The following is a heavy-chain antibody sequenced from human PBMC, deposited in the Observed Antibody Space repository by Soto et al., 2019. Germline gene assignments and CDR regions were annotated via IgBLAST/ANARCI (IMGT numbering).Heavy chain of an antibody. J-gene: IGHJ3*02. Sequence: SETLSLTCTVSGGSISSYYWSWIRQPPGKGLERIGYIYYSGSTDYEPSLKSRVTILVDTSKNQFYLKLISVTAVDTAVFFCALYLGYGYCGGDCADAFDIWGQGTMVTVSS. V-gene: IGHV4-59*01. CDR3: ALYLGYGYCGGDCADAFDI. CDR1: GGSISSYY. D-gene: IGHD2-21*02. CDR2: IYYSGST.